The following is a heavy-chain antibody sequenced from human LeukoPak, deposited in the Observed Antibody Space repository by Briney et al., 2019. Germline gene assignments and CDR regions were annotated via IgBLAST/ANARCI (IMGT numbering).Heavy chain of an antibody. D-gene: IGHD6-19*01. CDR2: ISGSTSYI. V-gene: IGHV3-21*01. Sequence: GGSLRLSCAASGFTFSSFSMNWVRQAPGKGLEWVSSISGSTSYIYYADSVKGRFTISRDNAKNSLYLQMNSLRAEDTAVYYCVRDQIPVAVNFYYYYYGMDVWGQGTTVTVSS. CDR3: VRDQIPVAVNFYYYYYGMDV. CDR1: GFTFSSFS. J-gene: IGHJ6*02.